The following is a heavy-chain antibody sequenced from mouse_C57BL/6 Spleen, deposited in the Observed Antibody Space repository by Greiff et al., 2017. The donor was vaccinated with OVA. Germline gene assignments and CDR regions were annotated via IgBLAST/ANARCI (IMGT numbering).Heavy chain of an antibody. D-gene: IGHD3-2*02. CDR2: ISDGGSYT. CDR1: GFTFSSYA. J-gene: IGHJ2*01. CDR3: ARDSDCSDYPLYFDD. V-gene: IGHV5-4*01. Sequence: EVKVEESGGGLVKPGGSLKLSCAASGFTFSSYAMSWVRQTPETRLEWVATISDGGSYTYYPDNVKGRFTISSANAKNNRYLQMNHLKSEDTAIYYCARDSDCSDYPLYFDDWGQGTTLTVSS.